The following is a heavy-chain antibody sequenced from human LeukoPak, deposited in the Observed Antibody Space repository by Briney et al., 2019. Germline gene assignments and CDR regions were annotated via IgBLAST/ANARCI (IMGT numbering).Heavy chain of an antibody. Sequence: PSETLSLTCTVSGGSISSYYWSWIRQPPGKGLGWIGYIYYSGSTNYNPSLKSRVTISVDTSKNQFSLKLSSVTAADTAVYYCARQPGSGWYRFDYWGQGTLVTVSS. V-gene: IGHV4-59*08. D-gene: IGHD6-19*01. CDR1: GGSISSYY. CDR3: ARQPGSGWYRFDY. CDR2: IYYSGST. J-gene: IGHJ4*02.